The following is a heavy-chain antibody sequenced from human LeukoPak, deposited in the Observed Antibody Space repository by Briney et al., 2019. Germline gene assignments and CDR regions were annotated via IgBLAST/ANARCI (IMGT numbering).Heavy chain of an antibody. CDR2: IRSKAYGGTT. D-gene: IGHD3-10*01. CDR3: TRDEWWFGDLFDY. V-gene: IGHV3-49*03. Sequence: QSGGSLRLSCTASGFTFGDYAMSWFRQAPGKGLEWVGFIRSKAYGGTTEYAASVKGRFTISRDDSKSIAYLQMNSLKTEDTAVYYCTRDEWWFGDLFDYWGQGTLVTASS. CDR1: GFTFGDYA. J-gene: IGHJ4*02.